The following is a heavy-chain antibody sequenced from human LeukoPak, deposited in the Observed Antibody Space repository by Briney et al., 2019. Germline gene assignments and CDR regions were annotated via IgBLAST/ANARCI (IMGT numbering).Heavy chain of an antibody. D-gene: IGHD6-19*01. CDR3: AGAVAGTKIDY. V-gene: IGHV1-69*04. CDR2: IIPILGIA. Sequence: GSSVKVSCKASGGTFSSYAISWVRQAPGQGLEWMGRIIPILGIANYAQKFQGRVTITADKSTSTAYMELSSLRSEDTAVYYCAGAVAGTKIDYWGQGTLITVSS. CDR1: GGTFSSYA. J-gene: IGHJ4*02.